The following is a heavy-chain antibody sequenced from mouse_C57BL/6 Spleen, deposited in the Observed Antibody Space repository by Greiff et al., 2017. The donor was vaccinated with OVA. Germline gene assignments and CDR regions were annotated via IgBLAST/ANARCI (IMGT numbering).Heavy chain of an antibody. CDR1: GFTFSSYG. V-gene: IGHV5-6*01. Sequence: EVKVVESGGDLVKPGGSLKLSCAASGFTFSSYGMSWVRQTPDKRLEWVATISSGGSYTYYPDSVKGRFTISRDNAKNTLYLQMSSLKSEDTAMYYCARQELSYYAMDYWGQGTSVTVSS. CDR3: ARQELSYYAMDY. J-gene: IGHJ4*01. CDR2: ISSGGSYT.